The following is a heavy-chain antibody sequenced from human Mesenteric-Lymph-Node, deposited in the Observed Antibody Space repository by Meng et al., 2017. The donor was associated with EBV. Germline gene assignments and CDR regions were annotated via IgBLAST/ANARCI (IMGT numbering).Heavy chain of an antibody. J-gene: IGHJ4*02. CDR1: GGSVNSGGYS. D-gene: IGHD4-17*01. Sequence: LQSSGVGLVKPSRTLSLSCTVSGGSVNSGGYSWSWIRQSPEKGLEWIGYVHHSGLTYYNPSLETRVIISLERSKNQFSLKLTSVTAADTAVYYCAGGDYVNQFNYWGQGTLVTVSS. V-gene: IGHV4-30-2*06. CDR2: VHHSGLT. CDR3: AGGDYVNQFNY.